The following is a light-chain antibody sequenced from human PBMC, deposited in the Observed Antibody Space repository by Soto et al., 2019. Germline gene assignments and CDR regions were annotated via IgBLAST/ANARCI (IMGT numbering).Light chain of an antibody. CDR3: SSYAGSNVV. V-gene: IGLV2-8*01. CDR2: EVN. CDR1: SSDVGGYNY. Sequence: QSGLTQPPSASGSPGQSVTISCTGTSSDVGGYNYVSWYQQHPGKVPKLMIYEVNRRPSGVPDRFSGSKSGNTASLTVSGLQAEDEADYYCSSYAGSNVVFGGGTKLTVL. J-gene: IGLJ2*01.